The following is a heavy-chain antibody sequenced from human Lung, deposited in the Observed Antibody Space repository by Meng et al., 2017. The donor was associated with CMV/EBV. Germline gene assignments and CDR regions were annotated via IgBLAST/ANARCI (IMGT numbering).Heavy chain of an antibody. CDR3: GRDQGRELINH. Sequence: VRVQGSGPGRVKPSGTLSLTCTVSGDSISSDIWWSWVRQPPGKGLEWIGEVYHRGDTNYNPSLKSRVDISVDKSKNQFYLSLFTVTAADTAVYYCGRDQGRELINHWGQGTLVTVSS. CDR1: GDSISSDIW. D-gene: IGHD1-7*01. V-gene: IGHV4-4*02. J-gene: IGHJ4*02. CDR2: VYHRGDT.